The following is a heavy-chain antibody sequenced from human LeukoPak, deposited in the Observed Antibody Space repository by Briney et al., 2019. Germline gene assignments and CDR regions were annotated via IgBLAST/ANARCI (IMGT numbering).Heavy chain of an antibody. CDR1: GYTFTSYA. CDR3: AYGVRRSIGMDV. D-gene: IGHD2/OR15-2a*01. J-gene: IGHJ6*02. CDR2: INAGNGNT. Sequence: ASVTVSCTASGYTFTSYAMHWVRQAPGQRLEWMGWINAGNGNTKYSQKFQGRVTITRDTSASTAYMKLSSLRSEDTAVYYCAYGVRRSIGMDVWGQGTTVTVSS. V-gene: IGHV1-3*01.